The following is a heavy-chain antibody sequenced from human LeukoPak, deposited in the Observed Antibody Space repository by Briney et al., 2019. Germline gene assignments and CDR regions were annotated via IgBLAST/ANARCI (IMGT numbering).Heavy chain of an antibody. J-gene: IGHJ4*02. D-gene: IGHD6-19*01. V-gene: IGHV4-59*12. CDR3: ARGVLRFVAVARPRYFDY. CDR1: GGSISSYY. Sequence: SETLSLTCTVSGGSISSYYWSWIRQPPGKGLEWIGYIYYSGSTNYNPSLKSRVTISVDTSKNQFSLKLSSVTAADTAVYYCARGVLRFVAVARPRYFDYWGQGTLVTVSS. CDR2: IYYSGST.